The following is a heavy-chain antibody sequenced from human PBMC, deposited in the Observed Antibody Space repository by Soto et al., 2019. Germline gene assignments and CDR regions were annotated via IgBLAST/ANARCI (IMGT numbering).Heavy chain of an antibody. J-gene: IGHJ5*02. Sequence: LRLSCAAYGVTFSSYAMSWFRQAPGKGLEWVSAISGSGGRTYYADSVKGRFTISRDNSKNTLYLQMNSLRAEDTAVYYCAIYRNYDSWSGPSXWGQGTLFTVSX. V-gene: IGHV3-23*01. CDR1: GVTFSSYA. CDR3: AIYRNYDSWSGPSX. D-gene: IGHD3-3*01. CDR2: ISGSGGRT.